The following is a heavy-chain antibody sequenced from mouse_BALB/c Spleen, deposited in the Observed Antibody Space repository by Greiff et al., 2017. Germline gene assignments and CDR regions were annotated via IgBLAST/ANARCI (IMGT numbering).Heavy chain of an antibody. CDR3: ARGGFVTWTSDY. CDR2: IDPANGNT. J-gene: IGHJ2*01. V-gene: IGHV14-3*02. Sequence: VQLQQSGAELVKPGASVKLSCTASGFNIKDSYMHWVKQRPEQGLEWIGRIDPANGNTKYDPKFQGKATITADTSSNTAYLQLSSLTSEDTAVNYCARGGFVTWTSDYWGQGTTLTVSS. D-gene: IGHD4-1*01. CDR1: GFNIKDSY.